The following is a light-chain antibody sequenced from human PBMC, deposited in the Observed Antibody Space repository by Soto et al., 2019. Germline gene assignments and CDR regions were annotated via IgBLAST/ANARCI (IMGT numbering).Light chain of an antibody. J-gene: IGKJ1*01. CDR1: QDIRND. CDR3: LQDYAYPRT. V-gene: IGKV1-6*01. Sequence: AIQMTQSPSSLSASVGDRVTITCRASQDIRNDLGWYQQKPGTAPKLLIYGTSTLKSGVPSRFAGSGSGTDFTLTINSLQPGDFATYYCLQDYAYPRTFGQGTRVAVK. CDR2: GTS.